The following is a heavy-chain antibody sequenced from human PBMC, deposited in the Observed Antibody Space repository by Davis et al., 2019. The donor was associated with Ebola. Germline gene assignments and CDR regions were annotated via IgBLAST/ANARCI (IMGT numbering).Heavy chain of an antibody. Sequence: GGSLRLSCAASGFTFSSYAMSWVRQAPGKGLEWVSAISGSGGSTYYADSVKGRFTISRDNSKNTLYLQMNSLRAEDTAVYYCARRITMISAFDYWGQGTLVTVSS. CDR2: ISGSGGST. D-gene: IGHD3-22*01. J-gene: IGHJ4*02. V-gene: IGHV3-23*01. CDR1: GFTFSSYA. CDR3: ARRITMISAFDY.